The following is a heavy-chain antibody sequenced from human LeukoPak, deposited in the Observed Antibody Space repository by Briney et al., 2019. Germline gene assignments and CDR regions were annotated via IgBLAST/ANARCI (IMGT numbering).Heavy chain of an antibody. V-gene: IGHV3-23*01. Sequence: GGSLRLSCEASGLVFSRHAMTWVRQAPGKGLEWVSGITYSGGSTFYAESVKGRFTISRDNSKNTLFLQMDSLRAEDTAVYYCAKDPPYYDFWSGYLDAEYFQHWGQGTLVTVSS. CDR1: GLVFSRHA. CDR3: AKDPPYYDFWSGYLDAEYFQH. CDR2: ITYSGGST. J-gene: IGHJ1*01. D-gene: IGHD3-3*01.